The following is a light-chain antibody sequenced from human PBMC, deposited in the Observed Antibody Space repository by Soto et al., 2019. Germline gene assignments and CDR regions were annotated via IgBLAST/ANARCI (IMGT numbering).Light chain of an antibody. Sequence: EIVLTHSPATLSFSPLERATLSFSSSQSLSSSSLAWYQQKPGQAPRLLISGASSRAADIPDRFSGSGSGTDFTLTINRLEPEDFAVYFCQQYGSSPVKFGQGTKVDIK. V-gene: IGKV3-20*01. CDR3: QQYGSSPVK. CDR1: QSLSSSS. CDR2: GAS. J-gene: IGKJ1*01.